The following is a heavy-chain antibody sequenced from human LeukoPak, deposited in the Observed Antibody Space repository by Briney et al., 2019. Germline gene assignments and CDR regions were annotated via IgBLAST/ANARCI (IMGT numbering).Heavy chain of an antibody. Sequence: PSETLSLTCAVSGGSISTTSYYWGWIRQPPGKGLEWIGSIFYTGSTYYNPSLTSRVSIFVDTSKNQFSLKLNSLTAADMAVYYCARVKYSSTWFDPWGQGILVTVSS. V-gene: IGHV4-39*01. CDR3: ARVKYSSTWFDP. CDR1: GGSISTTSYY. D-gene: IGHD6-13*01. J-gene: IGHJ5*02. CDR2: IFYTGST.